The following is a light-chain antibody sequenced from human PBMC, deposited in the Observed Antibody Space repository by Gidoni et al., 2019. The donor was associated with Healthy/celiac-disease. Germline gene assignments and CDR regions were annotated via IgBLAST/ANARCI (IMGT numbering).Light chain of an antibody. J-gene: IGKJ1*01. Sequence: DIKMTQSQSSLSASVGDRVTITCRASHVIRNDLGWYPQKQGKAPKRLRYVASSLQSGVPSRFSGSGSGTEFTLTISCLQPEDFATYYCLQHNSDLWTFGQGTKVDLK. CDR3: LQHNSDLWT. CDR1: HVIRND. V-gene: IGKV1-17*01. CDR2: VAS.